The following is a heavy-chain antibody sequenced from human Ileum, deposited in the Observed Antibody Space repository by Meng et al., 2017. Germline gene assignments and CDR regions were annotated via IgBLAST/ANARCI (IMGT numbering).Heavy chain of an antibody. V-gene: IGHV4-61*01. D-gene: IGHD6-19*01. CDR2: VYNTGNT. CDR3: ARGGGGGWPNWFDP. Sequence: LQEPGPVRVRPQKTLSLLFPVSGDSLSSAYPYWSWIRQTPGKGLELIGYVYNTGNTNSNPSLRSRLTMSVDTSNSQFSLKLTSVTAADTAVYYCARGGGGGWPNWFDPWGQGTLVTVSS. J-gene: IGHJ5*02. CDR1: GDSLSSAYPY.